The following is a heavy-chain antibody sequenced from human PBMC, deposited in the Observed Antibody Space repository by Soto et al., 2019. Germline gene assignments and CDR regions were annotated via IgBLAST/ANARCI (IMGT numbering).Heavy chain of an antibody. J-gene: IGHJ5*02. CDR2: ISSSGSTI. CDR3: ASITIFGVVTDNWFDP. V-gene: IGHV3-48*03. CDR1: GFTFSSYE. D-gene: IGHD3-3*01. Sequence: GGSLRLSCAASGFTFSSYEMHWVRQAPGKGLEWVSYISSSGSTIYYADSVKGRFTISRDNAKNSLYLQMNSLRAEDTAVYYCASITIFGVVTDNWFDPWGQGTLVTVSS.